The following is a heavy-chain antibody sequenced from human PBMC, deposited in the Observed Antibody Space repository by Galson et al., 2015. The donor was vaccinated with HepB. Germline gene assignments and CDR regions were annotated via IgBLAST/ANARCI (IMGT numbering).Heavy chain of an antibody. CDR1: GFTVSSNY. D-gene: IGHD3-22*01. V-gene: IGHV3-53*01. Sequence: SLRLSCAASGFTVSSNYMSWVRQAPGKGLEWVSVIYSGGSTYYADSVKGRFTISRDNSKNTLYLQMNSLRAEDTAVYYCARVGYYDSSGYYDYWGQGTLVTVSS. CDR2: IYSGGST. J-gene: IGHJ4*02. CDR3: ARVGYYDSSGYYDY.